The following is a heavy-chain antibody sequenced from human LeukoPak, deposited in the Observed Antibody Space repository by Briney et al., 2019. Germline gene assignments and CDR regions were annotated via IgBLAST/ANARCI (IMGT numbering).Heavy chain of an antibody. CDR2: ISSSGSTI. J-gene: IGHJ6*03. Sequence: GGSLRLSCAASGFTFSDYYMSWIRQAPGKGLEWVSYISSSGSTIYYADSVKGRFTISRDNAKNSLYLQMNSLRAEDTAVYYCARAKGHNYAFWSGYYAYYYYYYMDVWGKGTTVTVSS. V-gene: IGHV3-11*01. CDR3: ARAKGHNYAFWSGYYAYYYYYYMDV. CDR1: GFTFSDYY. D-gene: IGHD3-3*01.